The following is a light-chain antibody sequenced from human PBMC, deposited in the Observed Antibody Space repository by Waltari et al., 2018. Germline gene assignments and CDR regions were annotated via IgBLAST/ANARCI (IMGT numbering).Light chain of an antibody. CDR2: KEY. V-gene: IGKV1-5*03. Sequence: DIQMTQSPSTLSASVGDRVNITCLACQRISSWLAWYQQKPGKAPKLMFYKEYTLESGVPSRFSGSGSGTEFTLAISSLQPEDFATYYCQHSYITAYTFGQGTKVEIQ. CDR1: QRISSW. CDR3: QHSYITAYT. J-gene: IGKJ2*01.